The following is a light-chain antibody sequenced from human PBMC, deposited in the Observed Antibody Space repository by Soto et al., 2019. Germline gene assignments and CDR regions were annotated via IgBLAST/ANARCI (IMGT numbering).Light chain of an antibody. J-gene: IGKJ5*01. Sequence: EIVFTQSPATVSLSPGERATLSCRASQSVVSNLAWYQQKPGQAPRLLIYGASNRATGIPARFSGSGSGTDFTLTISSLEPEDFAVYYCQQRSNWPSITFGQGTRLEIK. CDR3: QQRSNWPSIT. CDR2: GAS. V-gene: IGKV3-11*01. CDR1: QSVVSN.